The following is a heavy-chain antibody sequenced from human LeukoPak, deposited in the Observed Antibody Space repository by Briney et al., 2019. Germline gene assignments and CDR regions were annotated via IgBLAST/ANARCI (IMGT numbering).Heavy chain of an antibody. D-gene: IGHD2-21*02. V-gene: IGHV3-21*01. J-gene: IGHJ4*02. CDR3: ARDSCGGDCYPPDY. Sequence: PGGSLRLSCAASGFTFSSYSMNWVRQAPGKGLEWVSSISSSSSYIYYADSVKGRFTISRDNAKNSLYLQMNSLRAEDTAVYYCARDSCGGDCYPPDYWGQGTLVTVSS. CDR2: ISSSSSYI. CDR1: GFTFSSYS.